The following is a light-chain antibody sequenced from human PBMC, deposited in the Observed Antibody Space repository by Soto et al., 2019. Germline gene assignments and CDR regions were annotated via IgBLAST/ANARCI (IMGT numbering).Light chain of an antibody. Sequence: DIQMTKSPSTLSASVGDSVTITCRASQSLSRWLSWYQQKPGKAPKILFYDASTLGSGVPLRFSGSGSGTEFTLTVSRLQPADLATCYCQQYTASANTFGQRTQVESK. CDR3: QQYTASANT. CDR2: DAS. V-gene: IGKV1-5*01. CDR1: QSLSRW. J-gene: IGKJ1*01.